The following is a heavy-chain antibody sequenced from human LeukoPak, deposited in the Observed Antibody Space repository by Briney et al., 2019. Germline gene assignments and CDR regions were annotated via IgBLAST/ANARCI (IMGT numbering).Heavy chain of an antibody. D-gene: IGHD5-18*01. J-gene: IGHJ4*02. Sequence: ASVKVSCKASGGTFSSYAISWVRQAPGQGLEWMGGIIPIFGTANYAQKFQGRVTITADESTSTAYMELSSLRSEDTAVCYCARGGAVAAMASDYWGQGTLVTVSS. CDR2: IIPIFGTA. CDR3: ARGGAVAAMASDY. V-gene: IGHV1-69*13. CDR1: GGTFSSYA.